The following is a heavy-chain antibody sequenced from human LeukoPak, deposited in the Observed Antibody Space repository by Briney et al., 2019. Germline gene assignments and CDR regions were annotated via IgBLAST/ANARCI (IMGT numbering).Heavy chain of an antibody. V-gene: IGHV4-39*01. CDR1: GGSISSSSYY. Sequence: SETLSLTCTVSGGSISSSSYYWGWIRQPPGKGLEWIGSIYYSGSTYYNPSLKSRVTISVDTSKNQFSLKLSSVTAADTAVYYCARAGTYDTIAYYYDYWGQGTLVTVSA. CDR2: IYYSGST. J-gene: IGHJ4*02. CDR3: ARAGTYDTIAYYYDY. D-gene: IGHD3-22*01.